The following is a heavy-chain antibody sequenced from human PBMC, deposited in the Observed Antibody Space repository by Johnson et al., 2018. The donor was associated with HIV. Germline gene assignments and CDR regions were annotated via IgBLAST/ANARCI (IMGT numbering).Heavy chain of an antibody. CDR2: IWYDGSHK. CDR3: ACGPYGNSSGGFDI. V-gene: IGHV3-33*08. J-gene: IGHJ3*02. D-gene: IGHD3-10*01. CDR1: GYTFSSYA. Sequence: QMLLVESGGGVVQPGRSLRLSCAASGYTFSSYAMLWVRQAPGKGLEWVAVIWYDGSHKYSADSVKGRFTISRDNSKNTRYLQMNSLRVEDTAVYYCACGPYGNSSGGFDIWGQWTMVTVSS.